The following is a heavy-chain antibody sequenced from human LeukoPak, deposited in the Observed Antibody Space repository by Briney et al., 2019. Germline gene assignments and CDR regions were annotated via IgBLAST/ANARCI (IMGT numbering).Heavy chain of an antibody. CDR3: ARSNYVWGSYRPRQSDAFDI. D-gene: IGHD3-16*02. Sequence: SETLSLTCTVSGGSISSSSYYWGWIRQPPGKGLEWIGEINHSGSTNYNPSLKSRVTMSVDTSKNQFSLKLISVTAADTAVYYCARSNYVWGSYRPRQSDAFDIWGQGTMVTVSS. CDR2: INHSGST. J-gene: IGHJ3*02. CDR1: GGSISSSSYY. V-gene: IGHV4-39*07.